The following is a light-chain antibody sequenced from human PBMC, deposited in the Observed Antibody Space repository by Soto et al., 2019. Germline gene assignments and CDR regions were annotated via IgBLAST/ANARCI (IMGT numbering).Light chain of an antibody. V-gene: IGKV3-15*01. CDR1: QSVSSN. Sequence: EIVMTQSPATLSVSPGERATLSCRASQSVSSNLAWYQQKPGQAPRLLIYGASTRATGIPARFSGSGSGTEFTLTVSSLQSEDFAVYYCQKYNNWPPEYTFGQGTKLEIK. J-gene: IGKJ2*01. CDR3: QKYNNWPPEYT. CDR2: GAS.